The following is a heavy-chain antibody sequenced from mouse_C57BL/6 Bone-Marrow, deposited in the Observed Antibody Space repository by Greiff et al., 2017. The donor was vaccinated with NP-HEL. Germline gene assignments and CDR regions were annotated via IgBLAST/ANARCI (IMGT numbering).Heavy chain of an antibody. D-gene: IGHD2-4*01. CDR2: INPYNGGT. Sequence: EVQLQQSGPVLVKPGASVKMSCKASGYTFTDYYMNWVKQSHGKSLEWIGVINPYNGGTSYNQKFKGKATLTVDKSSSTAYMELNSLTSEDSAVYYCARAYDYDGAWFAYWGQGTLVTVSA. CDR3: ARAYDYDGAWFAY. J-gene: IGHJ3*01. CDR1: GYTFTDYY. V-gene: IGHV1-19*01.